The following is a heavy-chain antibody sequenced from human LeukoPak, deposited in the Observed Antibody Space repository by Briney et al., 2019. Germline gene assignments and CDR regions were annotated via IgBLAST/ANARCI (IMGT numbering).Heavy chain of an antibody. CDR2: IWYDGSNK. CDR3: AKSVIGCGGDCYYFDY. Sequence: PGGSLRLSCAASGFTFSSYGMQWVRQAPGKGLEWVAVIWYDGSNKYYADSVKGRFTISRDNSKNTLYLQMNRMRAEDTDVYYCAKSVIGCGGDCYYFDYWGQGTLVTVSS. V-gene: IGHV3-33*06. D-gene: IGHD2-21*02. CDR1: GFTFSSYG. J-gene: IGHJ4*02.